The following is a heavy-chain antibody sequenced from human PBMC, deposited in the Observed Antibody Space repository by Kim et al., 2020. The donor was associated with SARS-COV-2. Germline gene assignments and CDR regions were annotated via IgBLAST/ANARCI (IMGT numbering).Heavy chain of an antibody. CDR1: GFTFSSYA. V-gene: IGHV3-30-3*01. CDR2: ISYDGRNK. CDR3: ARDKYYYYYGMDV. Sequence: GGSLRLSCAASGFTFSSYAMHWVRQAPGKGLEWVAVISYDGRNKSYADSVKGRFTISRDNSKNTLYLQMNSLRAEDTAVYYCARDKYYYYYGMDVWGQGTTVTVSS. J-gene: IGHJ6*02.